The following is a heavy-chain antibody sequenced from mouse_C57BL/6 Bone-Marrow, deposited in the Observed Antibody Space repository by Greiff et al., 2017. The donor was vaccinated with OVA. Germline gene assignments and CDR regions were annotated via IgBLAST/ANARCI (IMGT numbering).Heavy chain of an antibody. CDR3: ARRLAYSTYAMEY. CDR1: GYTFTSYW. CDR2: IYPGSGST. D-gene: IGHD2-12*01. J-gene: IGHJ4*01. Sequence: VQLQQPGAELVKPGASVKMSCKASGYTFTSYWITWVKQRPGQGLEWIGDIYPGSGSTNYNEKFKDKATLTVDTSSSTAYMQLSSLTSEDSAVYYCARRLAYSTYAMEYWGKGTSVTASS. V-gene: IGHV1-55*01.